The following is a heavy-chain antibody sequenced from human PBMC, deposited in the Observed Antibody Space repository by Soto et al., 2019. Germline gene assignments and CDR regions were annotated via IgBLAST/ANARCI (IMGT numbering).Heavy chain of an antibody. CDR2: ISDDGSIK. J-gene: IGHJ4*02. CDR1: GFSFTTYA. Sequence: GGSLRLSCAASGFSFTTYAMHWVRQAPGKGLEWVAVISDDGSIKYYADSVKGRFTISRDNAKNTLYLQMNSLRAEDTAVYYCARDFFPSSAAFDYWGQGTLVTVSS. V-gene: IGHV3-30-3*01. D-gene: IGHD3-22*01. CDR3: ARDFFPSSAAFDY.